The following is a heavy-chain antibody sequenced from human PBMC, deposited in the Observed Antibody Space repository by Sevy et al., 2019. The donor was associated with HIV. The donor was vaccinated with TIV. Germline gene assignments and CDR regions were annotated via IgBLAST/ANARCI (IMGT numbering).Heavy chain of an antibody. D-gene: IGHD1-1*01. CDR2: TYYRSKWWN. J-gene: IGHJ4*02. V-gene: IGHV6-1*01. CDR3: ARDGGANWDGRPSGTVFDY. CDR1: GDGVSSRGTV. Sequence: SQTLSLTCAISGDGVSSRGTVWNWIRQSPSSGLEWLGRTYYRSKWWNNYALSVKSRISINPDTSKNQVTLDLNSVTPDDTAVYYCARDGGANWDGRPSGTVFDYWGQGTLVTVSS.